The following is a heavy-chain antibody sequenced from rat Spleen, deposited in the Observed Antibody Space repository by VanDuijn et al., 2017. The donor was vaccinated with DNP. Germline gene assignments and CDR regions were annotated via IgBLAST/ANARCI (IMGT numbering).Heavy chain of an antibody. J-gene: IGHJ4*01. V-gene: IGHV5-19*01. D-gene: IGHD1-11*01. CDR1: GFTFSNYG. CDR3: AKDWDGGYAMDA. Sequence: EVQLVESGGGLVQPGMSLKLSCAASGFTFSNYGMHWIRQAPTKGLEWVASISPSGGTTYYRDSVKGRFTISRNNAKNTVYLQMSSLKSEDSATYYCAKDWDGGYAMDACGQGTSVTVSS. CDR2: ISPSGGTT.